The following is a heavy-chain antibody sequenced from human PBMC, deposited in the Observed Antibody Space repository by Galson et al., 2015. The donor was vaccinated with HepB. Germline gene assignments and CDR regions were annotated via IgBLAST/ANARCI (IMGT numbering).Heavy chain of an antibody. CDR2: MNPNSGNT. CDR3: ARAESQKMGLLWFRELGYYYMDV. D-gene: IGHD3-10*01. CDR1: GYTFTSYD. V-gene: IGHV1-8*01. J-gene: IGHJ6*03. Sequence: SVKVSCKASGYTFTSYDINWVRQATGQGLEWMGWMNPNSGNTGYAQKFQGRVTMTRNTSISTAYMELSSLRSEDTAVYYCARAESQKMGLLWFRELGYYYMDVWGKGTTVTVS.